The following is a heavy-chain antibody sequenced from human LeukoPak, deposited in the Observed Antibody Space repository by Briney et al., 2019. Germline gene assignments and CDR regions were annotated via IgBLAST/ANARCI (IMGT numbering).Heavy chain of an antibody. CDR3: ARGGSATVTDY. V-gene: IGHV3-7*03. CDR1: GFTFSSYW. D-gene: IGHD4-17*01. Sequence: GGSLRLSCAASGFTFSSYWMTWVRQAPGKGLEWVANIKQDGGESYYVDSVKGRFTISRENAKNSLYLQMNNLRAEDTAVYYCARGGSATVTDYWGQGTLVTVSS. CDR2: IKQDGGES. J-gene: IGHJ4*02.